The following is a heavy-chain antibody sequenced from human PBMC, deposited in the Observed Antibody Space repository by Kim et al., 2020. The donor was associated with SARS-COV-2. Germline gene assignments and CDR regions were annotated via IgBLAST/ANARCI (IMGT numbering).Heavy chain of an antibody. D-gene: IGHD4-17*01. J-gene: IGHJ4*02. CDR3: AHRRVKNGELKPGFDY. Sequence: SGPTLVNPTQTLTLTCTFSGFSLSASGVGVGWIRQPPGKALEWLALIYWDDDKRYSPSLKSRLTITKDTSKNQVVLTMTNMDPVDTATYFCAHRRVKNGELKPGFDYWGQGTLVTVSS. CDR2: IYWDDDK. CDR1: GFSLSASGVG. V-gene: IGHV2-5*02.